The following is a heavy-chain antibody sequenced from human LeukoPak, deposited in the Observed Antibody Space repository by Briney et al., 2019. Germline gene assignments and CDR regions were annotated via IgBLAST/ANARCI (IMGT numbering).Heavy chain of an antibody. V-gene: IGHV3-7*05. D-gene: IGHD4-11*01. J-gene: IGHJ4*02. Sequence: GGSLRLSCAASGFSFSSYWMSWVRQAPGKGLEWVANTKQDGSESNYVGSVKGRFTISRDNAKNSLYLQMNSLRAEDTAVYYCAKDSYSKGDYWGQGTLVTVSS. CDR3: AKDSYSKGDY. CDR2: TKQDGSES. CDR1: GFSFSSYW.